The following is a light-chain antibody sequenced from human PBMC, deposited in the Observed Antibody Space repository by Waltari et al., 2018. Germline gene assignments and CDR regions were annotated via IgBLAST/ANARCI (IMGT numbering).Light chain of an antibody. Sequence: DIQLTQSPPSLSASVGDRVTITCRTRQNINNWMAWYQQKPGKAPKLLIYKTSSLQSGVPSRFSGSGSGTDFTLTIGGLLPEDFASYYCQHYASAPYSFGQGTTLEIK. J-gene: IGKJ2*03. V-gene: IGKV1-5*03. CDR1: QNINNW. CDR3: QHYASAPYS. CDR2: KTS.